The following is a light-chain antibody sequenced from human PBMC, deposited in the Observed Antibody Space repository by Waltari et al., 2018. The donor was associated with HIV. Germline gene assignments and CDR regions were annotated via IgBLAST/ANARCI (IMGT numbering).Light chain of an antibody. CDR3: HVWNSTSDLGV. Sequence: SSVLTQPPSVSVAPGQTARIPCGGPNIGSNSVHWYQQRPGQAPVLVVYDDRVRPSGIPDRFSGSNSGNTATLTISRVEAGDEADYYCHVWNSTSDLGVFGGGTQLTVL. J-gene: IGLJ7*01. CDR2: DDR. CDR1: NIGSNS. V-gene: IGLV3-21*02.